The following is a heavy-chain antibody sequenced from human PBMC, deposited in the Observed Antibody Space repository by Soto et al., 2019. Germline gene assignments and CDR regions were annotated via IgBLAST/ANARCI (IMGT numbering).Heavy chain of an antibody. CDR1: GFIVGDYA. V-gene: IGHV3-49*03. J-gene: IGHJ6*03. D-gene: IGHD3-10*01. CDR3: GREAGPITRLRGDVDV. CDR2: IRAKAVSGTT. Sequence: EVQLVESGGGLVQPGRSLTLSCAGSGFIVGDYALAWFCQSPEKGLEWVGFIRAKAVSGTTEYAASVEGRFTISRDDSKSIVFLQMNGPQAEDTAVYYCGREAGPITRLRGDVDVWGRGTTFTVSS.